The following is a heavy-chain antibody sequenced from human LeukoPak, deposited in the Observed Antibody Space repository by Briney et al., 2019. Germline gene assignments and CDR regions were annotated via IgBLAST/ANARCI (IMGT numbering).Heavy chain of an antibody. CDR3: ARVYDYVWGSYRSSLDY. CDR1: GYSFTSYW. V-gene: IGHV5-51*01. Sequence: GESLKISCKGSGYSFTSYWIGWVRRMPGKGLEWMGIIYPGDSDTRYSPSFQGQVTISADKSISTAYLQWSSLKASDTAMYYCARVYDYVWGSYRSSLDYWGQGTLVTVSS. CDR2: IYPGDSDT. D-gene: IGHD3-16*02. J-gene: IGHJ4*02.